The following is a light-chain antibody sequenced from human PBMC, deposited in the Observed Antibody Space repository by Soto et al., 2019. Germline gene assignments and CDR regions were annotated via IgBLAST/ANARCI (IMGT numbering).Light chain of an antibody. CDR2: GAS. CDR1: QSVGSN. Sequence: EIVMAQSPATLSVSPGERATLSCRAGQSVGSNLAWYQQKPGQAPRLLIYGASTRVTGIPARFSGSGSGTDFTLTISSLEPEDFAVYYCQQRSNWPTFGQGTRLEIK. V-gene: IGKV3-15*01. CDR3: QQRSNWPT. J-gene: IGKJ5*01.